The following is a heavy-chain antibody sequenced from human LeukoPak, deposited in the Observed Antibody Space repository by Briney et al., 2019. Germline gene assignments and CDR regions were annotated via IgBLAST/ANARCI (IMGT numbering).Heavy chain of an antibody. CDR1: GFTFTSSA. CDR3: AADSSSYYSFDP. V-gene: IGHV1-58*02. J-gene: IGHJ5*02. Sequence: SVKVSCKASGFTFTSSAMQWVRQARGQRLEWIGWIVVGSGNTNYAQKFQERVTITRDMSTSTAYMELSSLRSEDTAVYYCAADSSSYYSFDPWGQGTLVTVSS. CDR2: IVVGSGNT. D-gene: IGHD3-22*01.